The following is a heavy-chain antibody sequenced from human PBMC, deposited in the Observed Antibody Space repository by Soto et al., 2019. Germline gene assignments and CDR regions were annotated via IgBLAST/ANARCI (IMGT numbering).Heavy chain of an antibody. Sequence: SETLSLTCAVFGASISSGGYSWSWIRQPPGKGLEWIGYIYHSGDTFYNPSLRGRVTISVDRSKNQFSLNLKSVTAADTAVYYCARYLLRGVIDYWGQGSLVTVSS. J-gene: IGHJ4*02. D-gene: IGHD3-10*01. CDR3: ARYLLRGVIDY. V-gene: IGHV4-30-2*01. CDR1: GASISSGGYS. CDR2: IYHSGDT.